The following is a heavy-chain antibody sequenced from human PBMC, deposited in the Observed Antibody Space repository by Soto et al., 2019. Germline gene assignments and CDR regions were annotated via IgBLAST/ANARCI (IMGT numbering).Heavy chain of an antibody. J-gene: IGHJ5*02. CDR2: MNPKSGQR. CDR1: GYSFTNYD. CDR3: AREIGPALDWFRP. Sequence: GASVKVSCKASGYSFTNYDINWVRQASGQGPEWMGWMNPKSGQRRYTPKFQDRVTMTVNNSINTAYMELNNLSSDDTAVYYCAREIGPALDWFRPWGQGTLVTLSS. V-gene: IGHV1-8*02. D-gene: IGHD5-18*01.